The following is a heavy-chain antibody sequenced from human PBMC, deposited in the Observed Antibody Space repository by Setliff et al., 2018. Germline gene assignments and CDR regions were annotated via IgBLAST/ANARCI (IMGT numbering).Heavy chain of an antibody. CDR1: GFAFSSYS. CDR2: ISSSSSYI. J-gene: IGHJ4*02. D-gene: IGHD6-13*01. Sequence: GGSLRLSCADSGFAFSSYSMNWVRQAPGKGLEWVSPISSSSSYIYYADSVKGRFTISRDNAKNSLYLQMNSLRAEDTAVYYCARRGMSSSWFQGYFDYWGQGTLVTVSS. V-gene: IGHV3-21*01. CDR3: ARRGMSSSWFQGYFDY.